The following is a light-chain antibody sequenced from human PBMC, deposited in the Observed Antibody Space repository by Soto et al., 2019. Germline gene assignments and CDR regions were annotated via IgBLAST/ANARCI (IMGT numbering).Light chain of an antibody. CDR3: QHYGSTPWS. J-gene: IGKJ1*01. Sequence: EVVLTQSPGTLSLSPGERANLSCRASQSVSSTYLAWYQQRPGQAPRLLIYGASTRATDIPDRISCSGSGTDFTLTVSRLEPEDFAVYYCQHYGSTPWSFGQGTKVEIK. V-gene: IGKV3-20*01. CDR2: GAS. CDR1: QSVSSTY.